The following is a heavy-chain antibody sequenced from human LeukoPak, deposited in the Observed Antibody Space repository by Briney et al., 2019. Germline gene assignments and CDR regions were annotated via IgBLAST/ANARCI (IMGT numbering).Heavy chain of an antibody. V-gene: IGHV4-38-2*02. D-gene: IGHD4-17*01. CDR3: AAVTTNYYYYMDV. Sequence: SETLSLTCTVSGYSISSGYYWGWIRQPPGKGLEWIGSIYHSGSTHYNPSLKSRVTISVDTSKNQFSLELSSVTAADTAVYYCAAVTTNYYYYMDVWGKGTTVTVSS. CDR2: IYHSGST. J-gene: IGHJ6*03. CDR1: GYSISSGYY.